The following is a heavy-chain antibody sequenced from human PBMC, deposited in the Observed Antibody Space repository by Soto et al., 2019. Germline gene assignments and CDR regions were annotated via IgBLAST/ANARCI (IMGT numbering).Heavy chain of an antibody. Sequence: SETLSLTCSVSGVSISRGGNYWGWISQHPGKGLEWIGYMHYDGSTFHNPYLQSRVTISSDTSKNQFSLKVRSVTATDTAVYYCGRSILWHSTPSDFWGHGTLVTVSS. CDR2: MHYDGST. CDR3: GRSILWHSTPSDF. J-gene: IGHJ5*01. V-gene: IGHV4-31*03. D-gene: IGHD2-21*01. CDR1: GVSISRGGNY.